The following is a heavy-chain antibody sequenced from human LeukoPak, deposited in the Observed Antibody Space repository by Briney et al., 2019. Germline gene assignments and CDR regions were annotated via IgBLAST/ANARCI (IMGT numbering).Heavy chain of an antibody. V-gene: IGHV4-59*08. CDR3: ARFTERIRYFDL. Sequence: PSETLSLTCTVSGGSISSYYWSWIRQPPGKGLEWIGYIYYSGSTNYNPSLKSRVTISVDTSKNQFSLKLSSVTAADTAVYYCARFTERIRYFDLWGRGTLVTVSS. D-gene: IGHD1-1*01. J-gene: IGHJ2*01. CDR1: GGSISSYY. CDR2: IYYSGST.